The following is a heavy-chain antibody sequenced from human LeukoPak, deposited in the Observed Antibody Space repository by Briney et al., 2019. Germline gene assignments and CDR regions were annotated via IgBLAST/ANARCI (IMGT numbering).Heavy chain of an antibody. CDR1: GFTFSSYW. J-gene: IGHJ6*02. D-gene: IGHD1-1*01. V-gene: IGHV3-74*01. Sequence: GGSLRLSCAASGFTFSSYWMHWVRQAPGKGLVWVSRINSDGSSTSYADSVKGRFTISRDNAKNTLYLQMNSLRAEDTAVYYCAKSWTYYYYGMDVWGQGTTVTVSS. CDR3: AKSWTYYYYGMDV. CDR2: INSDGSST.